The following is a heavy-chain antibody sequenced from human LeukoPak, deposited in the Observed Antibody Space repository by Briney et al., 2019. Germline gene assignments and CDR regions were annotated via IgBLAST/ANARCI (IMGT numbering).Heavy chain of an antibody. CDR2: INPNSGGT. D-gene: IGHD3-3*01. Sequence: APVKVSCKASGYTFTGYYMHWVRQAPGQGLEWMGWINPNSGGTNYAQKFQGRVTMTRDTSISTAYMELSRLRSDDTAVYYCARAYYDFWSGLPVDYWGQGTLVTVSS. J-gene: IGHJ4*02. CDR3: ARAYYDFWSGLPVDY. V-gene: IGHV1-2*02. CDR1: GYTFTGYY.